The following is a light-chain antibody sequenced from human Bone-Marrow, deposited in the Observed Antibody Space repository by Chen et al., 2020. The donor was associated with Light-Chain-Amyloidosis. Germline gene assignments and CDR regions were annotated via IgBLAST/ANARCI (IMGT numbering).Light chain of an antibody. Sequence: SYVLPQPSSVSVAPGQTATIACGGNNIGSTSVHCYQQTPGQAPLLVFYDDSDRPSGIPERLAGSNSGNTATLTISRVEAGDEADYYCQVWDRSSDRPVFGGGTKLPVL. J-gene: IGLJ3*02. CDR3: QVWDRSSDRPV. V-gene: IGLV3-21*02. CDR2: DDS. CDR1: NIGSTS.